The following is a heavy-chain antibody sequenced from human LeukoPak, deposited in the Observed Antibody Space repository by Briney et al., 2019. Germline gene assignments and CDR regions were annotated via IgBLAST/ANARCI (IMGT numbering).Heavy chain of an antibody. Sequence: PSETLSLTCAVYGGSFSGYYWSWIRQPPGKGLEWIGETNHSGSTNYSPSLKSRVTISVDTSKNQFSLKLSSVTAADTAVYYCARQYGDGDYWGQGTLVTVSS. CDR1: GGSFSGYY. D-gene: IGHD4-17*01. CDR2: TNHSGST. V-gene: IGHV4-34*01. J-gene: IGHJ4*02. CDR3: ARQYGDGDY.